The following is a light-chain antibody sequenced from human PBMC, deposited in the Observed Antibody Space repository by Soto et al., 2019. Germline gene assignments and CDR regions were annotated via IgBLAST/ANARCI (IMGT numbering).Light chain of an antibody. CDR1: SSDVGGYNY. Sequence: QSALTQPASVSGSPGQSITISCTGTSSDVGGYNYVSWYQQHPGKAPKLMIYDVSNRPSGVSNRFSGSKSGNTASLTISGLHAEDEAYYYCSSYTSSSTRDVFGTGTKLTVL. J-gene: IGLJ1*01. V-gene: IGLV2-14*01. CDR3: SSYTSSSTRDV. CDR2: DVS.